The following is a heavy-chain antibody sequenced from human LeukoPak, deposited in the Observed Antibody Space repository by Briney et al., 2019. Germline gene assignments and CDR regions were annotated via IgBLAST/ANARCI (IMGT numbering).Heavy chain of an antibody. CDR3: ASPSKGYSSGFYYYYYTDV. CDR1: GGTFSSYA. CDR2: IIPIFGTA. Sequence: GSSVKVSXKASGGTFSSYAISWVRQAPGQGLEWMGGIIPIFGTANYAQKFQGRVTITTDESTSTAYMELSSLRSEDTAVYYCASPSKGYSSGFYYYYYTDVWGKGTTVTVSS. D-gene: IGHD6-19*01. J-gene: IGHJ6*03. V-gene: IGHV1-69*05.